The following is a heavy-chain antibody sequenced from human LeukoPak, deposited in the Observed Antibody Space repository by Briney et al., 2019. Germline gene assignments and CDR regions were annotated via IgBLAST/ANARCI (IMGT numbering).Heavy chain of an antibody. Sequence: GGSLRLSCAASGFTVSSNYMSWVRQAPGKGLEWVSVIYSGGSTYYADSVKGRFTISRDNSKNTLYLQMNSLRAEDTAVYCCARDRAAHTIFGVPRVDWGQGTLVTVSS. CDR1: GFTVSSNY. CDR2: IYSGGST. CDR3: ARDRAAHTIFGVPRVD. J-gene: IGHJ4*02. D-gene: IGHD3-3*01. V-gene: IGHV3-66*02.